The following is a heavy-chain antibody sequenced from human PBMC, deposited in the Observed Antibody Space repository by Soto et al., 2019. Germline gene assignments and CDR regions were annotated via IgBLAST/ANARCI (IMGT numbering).Heavy chain of an antibody. CDR3: AKNNLYCSSTNCFLFDY. Sequence: EVQVVESGGGLVQPGGSLRLSCAASGFIFSNYWMSWVRQAPGKGLEWVANIKQDGSEKHYVDSVKGRFTISRDNADNSLYLQMNSLRAEYTAVYYCAKNNLYCSSTNCFLFDYWGQGTLVTVSS. J-gene: IGHJ4*02. CDR1: GFIFSNYW. V-gene: IGHV3-7*01. CDR2: IKQDGSEK. D-gene: IGHD2-2*01.